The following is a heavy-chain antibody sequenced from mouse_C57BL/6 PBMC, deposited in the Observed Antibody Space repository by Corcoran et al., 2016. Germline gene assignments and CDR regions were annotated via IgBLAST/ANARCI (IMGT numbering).Heavy chain of an antibody. CDR3: ARWRDGYYWYFDV. J-gene: IGHJ1*03. V-gene: IGHV1-18*01. CDR2: INPNNGGT. Sequence: EVQLQQSGPELVKPGASVKIPCKASGYTFTDYNMDWVKQNHGKSLEWIGDINPNNGGTIYNQKFKGKATLTVDKSSSTAYMELRSLTSEDTAVYYCARWRDGYYWYFDVWGTGTTVTVSS. CDR1: GYTFTDYN. D-gene: IGHD2-3*01.